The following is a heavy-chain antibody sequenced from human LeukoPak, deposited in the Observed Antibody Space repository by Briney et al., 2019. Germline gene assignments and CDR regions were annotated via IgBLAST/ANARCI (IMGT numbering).Heavy chain of an antibody. V-gene: IGHV3-21*01. CDR2: ISSSSSYI. CDR3: AIRGSPMVRNY. D-gene: IGHD3-10*01. J-gene: IGHJ4*02. Sequence: GGSLRLSCAASGFTFSSYSMNWVRQAPGKGLEWDSSISSSSSYIYYADSVKGRFTISIDNAKNSLYPQMNSLRAEDTAVYYCAIRGSPMVRNYWGQGTLVTVSS. CDR1: GFTFSSYS.